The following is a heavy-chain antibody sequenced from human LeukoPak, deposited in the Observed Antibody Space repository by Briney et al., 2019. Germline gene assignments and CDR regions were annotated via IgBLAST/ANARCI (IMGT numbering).Heavy chain of an antibody. CDR2: ISWNSGDI. D-gene: IGHD5-12*01. V-gene: IGHV3-9*01. J-gene: IGHJ4*02. Sequence: GGSLRLSCAASGFIFGEYAMHWVRQAPGKGLEWVSGISWNSGDIGYADSVKGRFTISRDNAKDSLYLQMNSLRAEDTAVYYCARDEGTSGYDLLDYWGQGTLVTVSS. CDR1: GFIFGEYA. CDR3: ARDEGTSGYDLLDY.